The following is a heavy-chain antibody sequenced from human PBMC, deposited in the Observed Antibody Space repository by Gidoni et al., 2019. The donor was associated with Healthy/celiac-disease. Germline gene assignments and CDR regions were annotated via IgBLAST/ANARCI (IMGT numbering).Heavy chain of an antibody. CDR2: IYYSGST. Sequence: QVQLQVSGPGLVKPSETLSLTCTVSGGSISSYYWSWIRQPPGKGLEWIGYIYYSGSTNYNPSLKSRVTISVDTSKNQFSLKLSSVTAADTAVYYCARYSGYDFFPSSLPHYYGMDVWGQGTTVTVSS. J-gene: IGHJ6*02. CDR1: GGSISSYY. V-gene: IGHV4-59*01. CDR3: ARYSGYDFFPSSLPHYYGMDV. D-gene: IGHD5-12*01.